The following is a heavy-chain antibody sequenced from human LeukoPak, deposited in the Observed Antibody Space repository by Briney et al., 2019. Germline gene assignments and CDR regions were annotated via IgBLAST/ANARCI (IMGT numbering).Heavy chain of an antibody. CDR2: ISNEGSTK. J-gene: IGHJ4*02. Sequence: GGSLRLSCAASGFTFSNYGMQWVRQAPGKGLEWVALISNEGSTKYYADSVKGRFTISRDNSKNTLYLQMNSLRAEDTAVYFCAKQDIGVYWGQGTLVTVSS. CDR3: AKQDIGVY. D-gene: IGHD2-15*01. V-gene: IGHV3-30*18. CDR1: GFTFSNYG.